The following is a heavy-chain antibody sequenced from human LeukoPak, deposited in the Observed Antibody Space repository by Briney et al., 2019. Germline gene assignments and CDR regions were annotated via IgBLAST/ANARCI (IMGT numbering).Heavy chain of an antibody. CDR3: ARESHWNYYDSSGYPTFYYFDY. CDR2: IIPIFGTA. J-gene: IGHJ4*02. V-gene: IGHV1-69*05. CDR1: GGTFSSYA. D-gene: IGHD3-22*01. Sequence: ASVKVSCKASGGTFSSYAISWVRPAPGQGLEWMGGIIPIFGTANYAQKFQGRVTITTDESTSTAYMELSRLRSDDTAVYYCARESHWNYYDSSGYPTFYYFDYWGQGTLVPVSS.